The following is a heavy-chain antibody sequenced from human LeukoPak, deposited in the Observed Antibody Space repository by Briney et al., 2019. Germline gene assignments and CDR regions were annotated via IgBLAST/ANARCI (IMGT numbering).Heavy chain of an antibody. V-gene: IGHV4-34*01. J-gene: IGHJ3*02. D-gene: IGHD3-22*01. Sequence: SETLSLTCAVYAGSFSGYYWSWIRQPPGKGLEWIGEINHSGSTNYNPSLKSRVTISVDTSKNQFSLKLSSVTAADTAVYYCARHADYDSSDPNDIWGQGTMVTVSS. CDR3: ARHADYDSSDPNDI. CDR1: AGSFSGYY. CDR2: INHSGST.